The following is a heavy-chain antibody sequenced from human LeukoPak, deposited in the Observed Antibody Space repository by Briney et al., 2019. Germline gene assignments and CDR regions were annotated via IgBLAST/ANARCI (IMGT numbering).Heavy chain of an antibody. J-gene: IGHJ6*02. V-gene: IGHV3-30*18. Sequence: GGSLRLSCAASGFTFSSYGMHWVRQAPGKGLEWVAVISYHGSNEYYADSVKGRSTISRDNSENTLYLQMNSLRDEDTGVYYCAKDLGDVVVVAAAYGMDVWGQGTTVTVSS. CDR3: AKDLGDVVVVAAAYGMDV. CDR2: ISYHGSNE. D-gene: IGHD2-15*01. CDR1: GFTFSSYG.